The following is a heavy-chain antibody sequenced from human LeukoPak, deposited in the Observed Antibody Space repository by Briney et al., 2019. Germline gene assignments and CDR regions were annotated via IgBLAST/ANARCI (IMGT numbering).Heavy chain of an antibody. J-gene: IGHJ4*02. CDR3: AREDYYDSSGYTYYFDY. D-gene: IGHD3-22*01. CDR2: ISAYNGNT. V-gene: IGHV1-18*01. Sequence: ASVKVSCKASGYTFTCYGISWVRQAPGQGLEWMGWISAYNGNTNYAQKLQGRVTMTTDTSTSTAYMELRSLRSDDTAVYYCAREDYYDSSGYTYYFDYWGQGTLVTVSS. CDR1: GYTFTCYG.